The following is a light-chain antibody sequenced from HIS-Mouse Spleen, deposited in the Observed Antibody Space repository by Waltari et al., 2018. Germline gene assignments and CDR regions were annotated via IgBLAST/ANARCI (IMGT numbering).Light chain of an antibody. J-gene: IGLJ3*02. Sequence: QSALTQPASVSGSPGQSITISCTGTSSDVGGYNYVSWYQPHPGQAPKLMIYDVRNRPSGVANRFSGSTPGNTASLTISGLQAEDEADYYCSSYTSSSTPPWVFGGGTKLTVL. CDR1: SSDVGGYNY. CDR2: DVR. V-gene: IGLV2-14*03. CDR3: SSYTSSSTPPWV.